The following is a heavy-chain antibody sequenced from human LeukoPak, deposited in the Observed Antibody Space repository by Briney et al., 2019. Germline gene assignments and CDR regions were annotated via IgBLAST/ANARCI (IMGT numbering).Heavy chain of an antibody. Sequence: SETLSLTCTVSGGAISSYYWSWIRQPAGQGLEWIGRIYTDGSTDYNPSLKSRLTMSVDTSKNQFSLKLSSVTAADTAVYYCARTTAGHVAFDIWGQGTMVTVSS. CDR2: IYTDGST. J-gene: IGHJ3*02. CDR3: ARTTAGHVAFDI. CDR1: GGAISSYY. D-gene: IGHD4-11*01. V-gene: IGHV4-4*07.